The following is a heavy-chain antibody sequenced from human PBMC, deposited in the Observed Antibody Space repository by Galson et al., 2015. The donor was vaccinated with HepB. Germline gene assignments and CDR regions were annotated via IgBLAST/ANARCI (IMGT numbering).Heavy chain of an antibody. D-gene: IGHD2-2*02. CDR3: ARGGYCSSTSCYTVDY. Sequence: SVKASCKASGGTFSSYAISWVRQAPGQGLEWMGGIIPIFGTANYAQKFQGRVTITADESTSTAYMELSSLRSEDTAVYYCARGGYCSSTSCYTVDYWGQGTLVTVSS. V-gene: IGHV1-69*13. J-gene: IGHJ4*02. CDR1: GGTFSSYA. CDR2: IIPIFGTA.